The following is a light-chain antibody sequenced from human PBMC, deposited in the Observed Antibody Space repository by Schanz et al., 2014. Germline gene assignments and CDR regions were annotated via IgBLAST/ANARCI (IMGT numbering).Light chain of an antibody. CDR1: SSDVGGYNS. CDR2: EVN. CDR3: SSYAGSNNFGV. V-gene: IGLV2-8*01. J-gene: IGLJ3*02. Sequence: QSALTQPPSASGSPGQSVTISCTGTSSDVGGYNSVSWYLQHPGKAPKLMIYEVNKRPSGVPDRFSGSKSGNTASLTVSRLQAEDEADYYCSSYAGSNNFGVFGGGTKLTVL.